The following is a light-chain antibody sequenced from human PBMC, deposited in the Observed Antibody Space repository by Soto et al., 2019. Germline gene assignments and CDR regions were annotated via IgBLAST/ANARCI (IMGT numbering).Light chain of an antibody. CDR3: QQYNGYSTWT. CDR2: DAS. Sequence: DIQMTQSPSTLSASIGDRVTITCRASESIRTWLAWYQHKPGKAPKFLIYDASSLQRGVPSRFSGSGSGTEFTLTISSLQPDDFATYYCQQYNGYSTWTFGQGTKVDIK. CDR1: ESIRTW. J-gene: IGKJ1*01. V-gene: IGKV1-5*01.